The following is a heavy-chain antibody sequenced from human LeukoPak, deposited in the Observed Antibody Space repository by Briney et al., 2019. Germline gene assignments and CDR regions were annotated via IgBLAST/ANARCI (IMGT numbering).Heavy chain of an antibody. J-gene: IGHJ4*02. D-gene: IGHD3-22*01. CDR3: ARDYHDSSGYYVNTYYFDY. V-gene: IGHV1-46*01. Sequence: ASVKVSCTASGGTFSSYAISWVRQAPGQGLEWMGIINPSGGSTSYAQKFQGRVTMTRDTSTSTVYMELSSLRSEDTAVYYCARDYHDSSGYYVNTYYFDYWGQGTLVTVSS. CDR1: GGTFSSYA. CDR2: INPSGGST.